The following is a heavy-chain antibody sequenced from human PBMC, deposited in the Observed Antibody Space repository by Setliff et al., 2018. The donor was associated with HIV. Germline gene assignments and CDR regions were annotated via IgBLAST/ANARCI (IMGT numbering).Heavy chain of an antibody. CDR3: ARQQHSSDLKIWNY. D-gene: IGHD6-19*01. J-gene: IGHJ4*02. V-gene: IGHV4-39*01. CDR2: FYYSGST. CDR1: GDSISRSRYY. Sequence: PSETLSLTCVVSGDSISRSRYYWGWIRQPPGKGLEWIGSFYYSGSTSYNPSLKSRVTISGDTSKNQVSLRLSSVTAADTAVYYCARQQHSSDLKIWNYWGQGTLVTVSS.